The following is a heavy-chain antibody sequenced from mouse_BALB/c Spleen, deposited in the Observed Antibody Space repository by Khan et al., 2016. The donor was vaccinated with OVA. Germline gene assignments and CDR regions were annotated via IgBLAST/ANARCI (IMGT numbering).Heavy chain of an antibody. CDR2: IYPFNDGT. CDR1: GYTFTSSV. CDR3: ARNYRYDVYFDS. J-gene: IGHJ2*01. D-gene: IGHD2-14*01. Sequence: EVQLQESGPELVKPGASVKMSCTASGYTFTSSVIHWVRQKSGQGLDWIGYIYPFNDGTKYNEKFEGKATLTSDKSSSTAYMALSSLTSEDSAVYYCARNYRYDVYFDSWGQGTTLTVSS. V-gene: IGHV1S136*01.